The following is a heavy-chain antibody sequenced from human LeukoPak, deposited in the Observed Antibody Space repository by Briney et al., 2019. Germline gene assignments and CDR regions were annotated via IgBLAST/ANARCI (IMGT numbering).Heavy chain of an antibody. CDR1: GFTFSSYA. V-gene: IGHV3-23*01. D-gene: IGHD3-3*01. Sequence: GGSLRLSCAASGFTFSSYAMSWVRQAPGKGLEWVSAISGSGGSTYYADSVKGRFTISRDNSKNTLYLQMNSLRAEDTAVYYCARGDFWSGYYFDYWGQGTLVTVSS. J-gene: IGHJ4*02. CDR2: ISGSGGST. CDR3: ARGDFWSGYYFDY.